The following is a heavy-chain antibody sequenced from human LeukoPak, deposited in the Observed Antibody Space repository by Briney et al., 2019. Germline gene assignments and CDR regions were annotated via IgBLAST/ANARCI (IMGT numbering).Heavy chain of an antibody. CDR1: GFTFSSYA. Sequence: GGSLRLSCAASGFTFSSYAMLWVRQAPGKGLEWVAVISYDGSNKYYADSVKGRFTISRDNSKNTLYLQMNSLRAEDTAVYYCTTDGSDILTPNYYYYGMDVWGQGTTVTVSS. V-gene: IGHV3-30-3*01. CDR2: ISYDGSNK. D-gene: IGHD3-9*01. CDR3: TTDGSDILTPNYYYYGMDV. J-gene: IGHJ6*02.